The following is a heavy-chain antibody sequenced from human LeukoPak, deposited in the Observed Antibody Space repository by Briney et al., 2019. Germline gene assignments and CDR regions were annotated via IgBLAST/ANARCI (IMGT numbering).Heavy chain of an antibody. V-gene: IGHV4-34*01. CDR3: ARGGRITIFGPSGRPHAFDI. D-gene: IGHD3-3*01. J-gene: IGHJ3*02. CDR2: INHSGST. CDR1: GGSFSGYY. Sequence: SETLSPTCAVYGGSFSGYYWSWIRQPSGKGLEWIGEINHSGSTNYNPSLKSRVTISVDTSKNQFSLKLSSVTAADTAVYYCARGGRITIFGPSGRPHAFDIWGQGTMVTVSS.